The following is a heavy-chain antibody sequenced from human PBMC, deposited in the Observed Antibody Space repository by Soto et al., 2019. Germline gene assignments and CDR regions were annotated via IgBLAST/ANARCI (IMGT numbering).Heavy chain of an antibody. CDR3: ARHRGTFGGVIATLVPEIDY. D-gene: IGHD3-16*02. J-gene: IGHJ4*02. V-gene: IGHV5-51*01. CDR1: GYSFTSYW. Sequence: GESLKISGTGSGYSFTSYWIGWVRQRRGKGLEWMGMIYAGDSETRYSASFQGQVTISADKSISTASLQWSSLKASDTAMYYCARHRGTFGGVIATLVPEIDYWGQGTLVTVSS. CDR2: IYAGDSET.